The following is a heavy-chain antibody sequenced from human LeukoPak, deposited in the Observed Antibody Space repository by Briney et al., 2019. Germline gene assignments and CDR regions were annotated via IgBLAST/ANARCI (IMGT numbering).Heavy chain of an antibody. CDR3: ARSPNRTHCNGGSCYGSEYLQH. D-gene: IGHD2-15*01. V-gene: IGHV3-21*01. Sequence: GGSLRLSCAASGFTFSSYSMNWVRQAPGKGLEWVSSISSSSSYIYYADSVKGRFTISRDNAKNSLYLQMNSLRAEDTAVYYCARSPNRTHCNGGSCYGSEYLQHRGQGTLVTVSS. CDR2: ISSSSSYI. CDR1: GFTFSSYS. J-gene: IGHJ1*01.